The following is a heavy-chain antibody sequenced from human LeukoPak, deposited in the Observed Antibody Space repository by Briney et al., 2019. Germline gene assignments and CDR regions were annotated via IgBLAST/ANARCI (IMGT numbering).Heavy chain of an antibody. D-gene: IGHD6-19*01. CDR3: AKDSGNSGWYVDN. Sequence: PGGSLRLSCVVSGFTFSSYAMSWVRQAPGKGLEWVSTISGSGGSTYYADSVKGRFTISRDNSKNTVYLQMNSLRGEDTAVYYCAKDSGNSGWYVDNWGQGTLVTVSS. V-gene: IGHV3-23*01. CDR2: ISGSGGST. CDR1: GFTFSSYA. J-gene: IGHJ4*02.